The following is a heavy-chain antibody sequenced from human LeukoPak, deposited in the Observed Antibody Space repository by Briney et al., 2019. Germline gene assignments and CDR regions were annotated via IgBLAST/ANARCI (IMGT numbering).Heavy chain of an antibody. CDR3: AKDPAVAGTAQYFQH. CDR2: INGSGGSA. D-gene: IGHD6-19*01. J-gene: IGHJ1*01. V-gene: IGHV3-23*01. CDR1: GFTFSSYA. Sequence: GGSLRLSCAASGFTFSSYAMSWVRQAPGKGLEWVSAINGSGGSAYFADSVKGRFTISRDNSKSTLYLQMNSLRAEDTAVYYCAKDPAVAGTAQYFQHWGQGTLATVSS.